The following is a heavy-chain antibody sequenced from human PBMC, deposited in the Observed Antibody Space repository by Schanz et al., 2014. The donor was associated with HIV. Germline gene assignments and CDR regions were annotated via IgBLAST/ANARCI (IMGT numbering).Heavy chain of an antibody. CDR1: GFIFSSYG. Sequence: QVQLVESGGGVVQPGRSLRLSCAASGFIFSSYGMHWVRQAPGKGLEWVAVIWYDGSKKYYADSVKGRFTISRDNAKNSLYLQMNSLRGEDTALYYCAKDAARIYYDILTGPFDSWGQGTLVTVSS. D-gene: IGHD3-9*01. J-gene: IGHJ4*02. CDR3: AKDAARIYYDILTGPFDS. V-gene: IGHV3-33*03. CDR2: IWYDGSKK.